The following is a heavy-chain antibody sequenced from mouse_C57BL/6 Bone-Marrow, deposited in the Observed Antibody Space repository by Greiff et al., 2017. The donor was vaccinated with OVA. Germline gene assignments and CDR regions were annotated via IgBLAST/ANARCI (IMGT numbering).Heavy chain of an antibody. CDR2: IYPRSGNT. D-gene: IGHD4-1*01. CDR3: ARDWVWYFDV. J-gene: IGHJ1*03. V-gene: IGHV1-81*01. Sequence: VQLQQSGAELARPGASVKLSCKASGYTFTSYGISWVKQRTGQGLEWIGEIYPRSGNTYYNEKFKGKATLTADKSSSTAYMELRSLTSDDSAVYFCARDWVWYFDVWGTGTTVTVSS. CDR1: GYTFTSYG.